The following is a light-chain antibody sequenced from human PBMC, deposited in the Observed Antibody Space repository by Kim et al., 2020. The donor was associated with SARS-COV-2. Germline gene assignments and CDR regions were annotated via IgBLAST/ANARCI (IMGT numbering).Light chain of an antibody. V-gene: IGKV3-20*01. CDR1: QSVISSY. CDR3: QHYGSSPRT. J-gene: IGKJ3*01. Sequence: SPGERATLSRRARQSVISSYLAWYQQKPGQPPRLFMYATYSRATGIPDRFSGSGSGTDFTLTISRLEPEDFAVYYCQHYGSSPRTFGPGTKVDIK. CDR2: ATY.